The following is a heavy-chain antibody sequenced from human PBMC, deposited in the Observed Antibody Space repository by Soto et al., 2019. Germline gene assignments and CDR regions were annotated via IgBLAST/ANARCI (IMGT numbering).Heavy chain of an antibody. CDR1: GGTFSSYA. J-gene: IGHJ1*01. CDR2: IIPIFGTA. Sequence: SVKVSYKASGGTFSSYAISWVRQAPGQGLEWMGGIIPIFGTANYAQKFQGRVTITADKSTSTAYMELSSLRSEDTAVYYCARIPYYYDSSGYSPYFQHWGQGTLVTVPQ. V-gene: IGHV1-69*06. CDR3: ARIPYYYDSSGYSPYFQH. D-gene: IGHD3-22*01.